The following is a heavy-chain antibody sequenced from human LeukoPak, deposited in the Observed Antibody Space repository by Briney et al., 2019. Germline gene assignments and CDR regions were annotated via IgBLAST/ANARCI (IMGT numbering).Heavy chain of an antibody. Sequence: PSETLSLTCTVAGYSISSGYYWGWIRQTPGKGLEWIGSIYHSGSTYYNPSLKSRVTISVDTSKNQFSLKLSSVTAADTAVYYCARVPGLNYYYMDVWGKGTTVTVSS. CDR3: ARVPGLNYYYMDV. CDR2: IYHSGST. D-gene: IGHD3-22*01. CDR1: GYSISSGYY. V-gene: IGHV4-38-2*02. J-gene: IGHJ6*03.